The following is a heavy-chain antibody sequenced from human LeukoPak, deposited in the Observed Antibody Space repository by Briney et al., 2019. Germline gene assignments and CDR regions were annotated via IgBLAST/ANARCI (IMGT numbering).Heavy chain of an antibody. D-gene: IGHD3-9*01. Sequence: GGSLRLSCAASGFTFSSYAMHWVRQAPGKGLEYVSAISSNGGSTYYANSVKGRFTISRDNSKNTLYLQMGSLRAEDMAVYYCARDKSVLRYFDWPYDAFDIWGQGTMVTVSS. CDR2: ISSNGGST. CDR1: GFTFSSYA. CDR3: ARDKSVLRYFDWPYDAFDI. V-gene: IGHV3-64*01. J-gene: IGHJ3*02.